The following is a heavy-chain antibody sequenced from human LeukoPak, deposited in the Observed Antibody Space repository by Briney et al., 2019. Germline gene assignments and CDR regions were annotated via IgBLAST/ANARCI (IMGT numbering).Heavy chain of an antibody. Sequence: ASVEVSCKASGGTFSSYAISWVRQAPGQGLEWMGRIIPIFGTANYAQKFQGRVTITTDESTSTAYMELSSLRSEDTAVYYCARDPIAVAGKFDYWGQGTLVTVSS. D-gene: IGHD6-19*01. CDR3: ARDPIAVAGKFDY. J-gene: IGHJ4*02. V-gene: IGHV1-69*05. CDR1: GGTFSSYA. CDR2: IIPIFGTA.